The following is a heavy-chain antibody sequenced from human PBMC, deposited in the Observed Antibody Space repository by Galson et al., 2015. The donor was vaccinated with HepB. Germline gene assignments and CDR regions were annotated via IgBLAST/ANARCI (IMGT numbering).Heavy chain of an antibody. V-gene: IGHV3-23*01. D-gene: IGHD1-1*01. J-gene: IGHJ4*02. CDR1: GFTLRRLG. CDR3: ARGTTSIDY. Sequence: SLRLSCATSGFTLRRLGMTWVRQAAGKGLECVAAISMSGGSTDYADSVKGRFTISRDNSNNMLYLQMNNLRVEDTAVYYCARGTTSIDYWGQGTQVSVSS. CDR2: ISMSGGST.